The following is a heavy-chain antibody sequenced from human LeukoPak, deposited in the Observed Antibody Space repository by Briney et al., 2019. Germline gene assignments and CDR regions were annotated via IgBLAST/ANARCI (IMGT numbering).Heavy chain of an antibody. D-gene: IGHD6-6*01. J-gene: IGHJ5*02. CDR3: AREWSSSSVISWFDP. CDR2: IYYSGST. CDR1: GVSISSHY. Sequence: PSETLSLTCTVSGVSISSHYWSWIRQPPGKGLEWIGYIYYSGSTNYNPSLKSRVTISVDTSKNQFSLKLSSVTAADTAVYYCAREWSSSSVISWFDPWGQGTLVTVSS. V-gene: IGHV4-59*11.